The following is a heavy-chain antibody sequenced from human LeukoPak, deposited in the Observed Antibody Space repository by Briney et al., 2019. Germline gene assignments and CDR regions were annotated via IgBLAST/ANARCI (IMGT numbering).Heavy chain of an antibody. D-gene: IGHD1-26*01. CDR3: AKDPIRWVGAIYHDY. Sequence: GGSLRLSCAASGFTVSGNYMSWVRQAPGKGLEWVSVIYSGGSTYYADSVKGRFTISRDNSKNTLYLQMNSLRAEDTAVYYCAKDPIRWVGAIYHDYWGQGTLVTVSS. CDR1: GFTVSGNY. V-gene: IGHV3-53*01. CDR2: IYSGGST. J-gene: IGHJ4*02.